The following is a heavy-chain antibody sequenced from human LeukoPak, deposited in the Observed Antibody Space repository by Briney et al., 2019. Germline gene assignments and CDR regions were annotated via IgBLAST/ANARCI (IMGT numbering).Heavy chain of an antibody. D-gene: IGHD1-26*01. CDR1: GFTFSSFP. CDR2: ISGSVGSK. J-gene: IGHJ4*02. CDR3: AKDPKGVGATPSIDY. V-gene: IGHV3-23*01. Sequence: TGGSLNLPWAASGFTFSSFPISWFRKAQGKGLGWFSAISGSVGSKYYADSVKGRFTISRDNSKNTLYLQMNSLRAEDTAVYYCAKDPKGVGATPSIDYWGQGTLVTVSS.